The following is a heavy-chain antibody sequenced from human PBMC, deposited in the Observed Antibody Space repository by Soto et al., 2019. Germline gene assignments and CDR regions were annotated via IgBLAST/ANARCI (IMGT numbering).Heavy chain of an antibody. CDR3: AREYCTNGVFSYWFDP. J-gene: IGHJ5*02. V-gene: IGHV1-69*01. D-gene: IGHD2-8*01. CDR1: GGTFSSYA. Sequence: QVQLVQSGAEVKKPGSSVKVSCKASGGTFSSYAISWVRQAPGQGLEWMGGIIPIFGTANYAQKFQGRVTITADESTSTAYMELSSLRSDDTAVYYCAREYCTNGVFSYWFDPWGQGTLVTVSS. CDR2: IIPIFGTA.